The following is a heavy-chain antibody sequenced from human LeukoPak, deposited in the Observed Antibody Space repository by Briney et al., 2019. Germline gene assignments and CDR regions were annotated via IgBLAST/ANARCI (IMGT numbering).Heavy chain of an antibody. D-gene: IGHD2-2*01. CDR3: ARAPEPDIVVVPAALPNWFDP. Sequence: GSLRLSCAASGFTFSSYSMNWVRQAPGKGLEWVSYISSSSTIYYADSVKGRFTISRDNAKNSLYLQMNSLRAEDTAVYYCARAPEPDIVVVPAALPNWFDPWGQGTLVTVSS. J-gene: IGHJ5*02. CDR1: GFTFSSYS. V-gene: IGHV3-48*01. CDR2: ISSSSTI.